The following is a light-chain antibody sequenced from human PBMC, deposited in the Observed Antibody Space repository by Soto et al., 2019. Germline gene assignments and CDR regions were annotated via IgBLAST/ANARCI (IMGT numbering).Light chain of an antibody. CDR3: GTWDSSLSGV. CDR2: DNN. V-gene: IGLV1-51*01. CDR1: SSNIGNNY. J-gene: IGLJ2*01. Sequence: QSVLTQPPSVSAAPGQTVTISCSGSSSNIGNNYVYWYQQLPGTAPKLLIYDNNKRPSGIPDRFSGSKSGTSATLGITGLQTGDEADYYCGTWDSSLSGVFGGGTKLTVL.